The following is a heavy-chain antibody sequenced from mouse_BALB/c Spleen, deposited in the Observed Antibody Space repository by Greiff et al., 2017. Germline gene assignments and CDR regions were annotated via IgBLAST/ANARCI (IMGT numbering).Heavy chain of an antibody. V-gene: IGHV3-8*02. CDR1: GDSITSGY. CDR3: ARYYYGSRPWYFDV. J-gene: IGHJ1*01. D-gene: IGHD1-1*01. Sequence: DVQLVESGPSLVKPSQTLSLTCSVTGDSITSGYWNWIRKFPGNKLEYMGYISYSGSTYYNPSLKSRISITRDTSKNQYYLQLNSVTTEDTATYYCARYYYGSRPWYFDVWGAGTTVTVSS. CDR2: ISYSGST.